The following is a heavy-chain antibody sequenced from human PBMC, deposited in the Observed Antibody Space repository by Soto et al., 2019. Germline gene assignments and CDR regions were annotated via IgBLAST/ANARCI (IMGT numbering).Heavy chain of an antibody. Sequence: EVQLVESGGGLVKPGGSLRLSCAASGFTFSSYSMNWVRQAPGKGLEWVSSISSSSGYIYYADSVKGRFTISRDNAKNSWYLQMNSLSAEDTAVYYCARVKLGYCISTSCYHDYWGQGTLVTVSS. CDR2: ISSSSGYI. J-gene: IGHJ4*02. CDR1: GFTFSSYS. D-gene: IGHD2-2*01. CDR3: ARVKLGYCISTSCYHDY. V-gene: IGHV3-21*01.